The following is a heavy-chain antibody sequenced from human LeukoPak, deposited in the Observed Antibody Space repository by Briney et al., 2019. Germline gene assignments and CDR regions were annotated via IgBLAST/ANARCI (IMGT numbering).Heavy chain of an antibody. CDR2: IWYDGSNK. V-gene: IGHV3-33*01. Sequence: GGSLRLSCAASGFTFSSYGMHWVRQASGKGLEWVAVIWYDGSNKYYADSVKGRFTISRDNSKNTLYLQMNSLRAEDTAVYYCARDGGSRGDLDYWGQGTLVTVSS. CDR1: GFTFSSYG. CDR3: ARDGGSRGDLDY. J-gene: IGHJ4*02. D-gene: IGHD2-15*01.